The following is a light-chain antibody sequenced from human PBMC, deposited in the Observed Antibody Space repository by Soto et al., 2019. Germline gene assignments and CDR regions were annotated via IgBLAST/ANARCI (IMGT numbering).Light chain of an antibody. CDR3: AAWDGSLSGYV. CDR2: RNN. V-gene: IGLV1-47*01. CDR1: SSNIGGSD. Sequence: QSVLAQPPSASGTPGQRVTISCSVSSSNIGGSDVYWYQQIPGTAPKLLIYRNNQRPSGVADRFSGSKSGTSASLTISGLRSEDEADYYCAAWDGSLSGYVFGDGTKVTLL. J-gene: IGLJ1*01.